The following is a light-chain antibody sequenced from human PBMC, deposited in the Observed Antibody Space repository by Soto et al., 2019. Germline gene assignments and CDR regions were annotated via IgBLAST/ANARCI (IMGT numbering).Light chain of an antibody. V-gene: IGLV3-21*02. CDR2: NDN. J-gene: IGLJ2*01. Sequence: SYELTQSSSVSVAPGQTARITCGGNNIGSKRVHWYQHKPGQAPVLVVYNDNVRPSGIPERFSGSNSGNTATLIISRVEAGDEADYYCQVWDSSGDWIFGGGTKVTV. CDR3: QVWDSSGDWI. CDR1: NIGSKR.